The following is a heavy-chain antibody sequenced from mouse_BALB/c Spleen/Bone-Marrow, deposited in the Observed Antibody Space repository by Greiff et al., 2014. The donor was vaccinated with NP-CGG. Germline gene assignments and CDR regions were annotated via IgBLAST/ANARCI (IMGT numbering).Heavy chain of an antibody. J-gene: IGHJ4*01. CDR1: GYTFTTYY. V-gene: IGHV1S56*01. CDR2: IYPRNVNT. CDR3: ARWLLPYYAMDY. Sequence: QVQLKESGPELVKPGASVRMSCMASGYTFTTYYIHWVKQRPGQGLEWIGWIYPRNVNTNYNEKFRGKATLTADKSSSTAYMQLSSLTSEDSAVYFCARWLLPYYAMDYWGQGTSVTVSS. D-gene: IGHD2-3*01.